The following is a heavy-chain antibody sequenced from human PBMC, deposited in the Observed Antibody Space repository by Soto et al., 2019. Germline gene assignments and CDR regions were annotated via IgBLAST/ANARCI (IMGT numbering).Heavy chain of an antibody. Sequence: PSETLSLTCAVSGGSISSGGYSWSWIRQPPGKGLEWIGYIYHSGSTYYNPSLKSRVTISVDRSKNQFSLKLSSVTAADTAVYYCARAAEYSSSTIAFDIWGQGTMVTV. D-gene: IGHD6-6*01. J-gene: IGHJ3*02. CDR1: GGSISSGGYS. CDR2: IYHSGST. CDR3: ARAAEYSSSTIAFDI. V-gene: IGHV4-30-2*01.